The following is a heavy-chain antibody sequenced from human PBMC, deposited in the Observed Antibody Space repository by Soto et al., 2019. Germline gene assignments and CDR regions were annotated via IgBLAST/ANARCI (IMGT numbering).Heavy chain of an antibody. CDR3: ARIYSSGWYFDY. CDR2: INWNGGST. D-gene: IGHD6-19*01. Sequence: GSLRLSCAASGFTFDDYGMSWVRQAPGKGLEWVSGINWNGGSTGYADSVKGRFTISRDNAKNSLYLQMNSLRAEDTALYYCARIYSSGWYFDYWGQGTLVTVSS. J-gene: IGHJ4*02. V-gene: IGHV3-20*04. CDR1: GFTFDDYG.